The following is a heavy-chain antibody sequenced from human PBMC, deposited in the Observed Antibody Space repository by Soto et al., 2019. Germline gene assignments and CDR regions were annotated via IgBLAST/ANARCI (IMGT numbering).Heavy chain of an antibody. J-gene: IGHJ4*02. Sequence: AESLKISWRGSGCSLTSYWVGWVRQMPGKGLEWMGIIYPGDSDTRYSPAFQGQVTISADKSISTAYLQWSSLKDSDTAMYYCARQVRQLWIPPDYWGQGSLVTVTS. CDR1: GCSLTSYW. V-gene: IGHV5-51*01. CDR3: ARQVRQLWIPPDY. CDR2: IYPGDSDT. D-gene: IGHD5-18*01.